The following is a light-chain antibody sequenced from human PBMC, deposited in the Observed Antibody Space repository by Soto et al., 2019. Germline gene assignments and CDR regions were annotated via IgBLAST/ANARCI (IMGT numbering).Light chain of an antibody. CDR1: QSLSST. CDR2: GAS. V-gene: IGKV3-15*01. CDR3: QQYSHCPRT. Sequence: EIVMTQSPATLSVSPGERATLSCRASQSLSSTLAWYQQKPGQAPRLLIYGASTRATGIPARFSGSGSGTESTLTTATLQSEDFAFYYCQQYSHCPRTFAKGTRVKIK. J-gene: IGKJ1*01.